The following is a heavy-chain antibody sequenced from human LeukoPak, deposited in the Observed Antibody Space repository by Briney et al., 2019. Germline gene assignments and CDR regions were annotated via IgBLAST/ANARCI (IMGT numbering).Heavy chain of an antibody. J-gene: IGHJ4*02. V-gene: IGHV1-2*02. CDR1: GYTFTGYY. D-gene: IGHD2-2*01. Sequence: ASVKVSCKASGYTFTGYYMHWVRQAPGQGLEWMGWINPNSGGTNYAQKFQGRVTMTRDTSISTAYMELSRLRSDDTAVYYCARSGPIVVVPAAILAYWGQGTLVTVFS. CDR3: ARSGPIVVVPAAILAY. CDR2: INPNSGGT.